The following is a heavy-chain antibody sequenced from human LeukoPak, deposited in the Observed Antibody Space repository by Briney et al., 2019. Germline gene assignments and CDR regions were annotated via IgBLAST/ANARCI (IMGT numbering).Heavy chain of an antibody. CDR2: VYYTGRT. CDR1: GDSISSASSY. J-gene: IGHJ4*02. CDR3: ASTHAGRYYTTFDS. D-gene: IGHD1-26*01. V-gene: IGHV4-39*01. Sequence: NPSETLSLTCTVSGDSISSASSYWAWVRQPPGKGLEWIGTVYYTGRTYNNPSLKSRISISIDTSSNQFSLKVASVSAADTAVYYCASTHAGRYYTTFDSWGQGTLVTVSS.